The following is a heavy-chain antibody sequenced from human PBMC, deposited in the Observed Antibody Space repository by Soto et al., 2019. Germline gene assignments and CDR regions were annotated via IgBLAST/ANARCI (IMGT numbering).Heavy chain of an antibody. CDR2: INAYGSEK. CDR3: AKAKFFYCSSAYDP. J-gene: IGHJ5*02. CDR1: ELTLAAYA. D-gene: IGHD6-13*01. Sequence: PGGYLRVSCAVSELTLAAYAVHGVRLSAEKGLEWLSFINAYGSEKYYAASVRGRFTISSDNSKDYLYRQMNSLRLEDTAMYYWAKAKFFYCSSAYDPWGQGP. V-gene: IGHV3-43D*04.